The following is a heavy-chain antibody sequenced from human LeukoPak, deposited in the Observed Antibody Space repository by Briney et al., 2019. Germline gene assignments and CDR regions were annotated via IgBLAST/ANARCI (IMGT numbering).Heavy chain of an antibody. D-gene: IGHD6-13*01. CDR1: GFTFSNYA. J-gene: IGHJ5*01. V-gene: IGHV3-23*01. Sequence: GGSLRLSCAAYGFTFSNYAMNWVRQAPGKGPEWVSAISSSEGRTFYAASVEGRFTVSRDNSKSTLYLQMSSLRAEDTAVYSCAKVLSQGYPNSWTNWFDSWGQGALVTVSS. CDR3: AKVLSQGYPNSWTNWFDS. CDR2: ISSSEGRT.